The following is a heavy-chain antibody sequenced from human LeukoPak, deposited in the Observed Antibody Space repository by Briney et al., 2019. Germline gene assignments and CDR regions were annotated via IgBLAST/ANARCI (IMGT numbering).Heavy chain of an antibody. V-gene: IGHV3-49*04. J-gene: IGHJ4*02. Sequence: PGGSLRLSCAASGFTFSTYAMSWVRQAPGKGLEWVGFIRSKAYGGTTEYAASVKGRFTISRDDSKSIAYLQMNSLKTEDTAVYYCTLVPDWPHIDYWGQGTLVTVSS. CDR2: IRSKAYGGTT. CDR1: GFTFSTYA. CDR3: TLVPDWPHIDY. D-gene: IGHD6-6*01.